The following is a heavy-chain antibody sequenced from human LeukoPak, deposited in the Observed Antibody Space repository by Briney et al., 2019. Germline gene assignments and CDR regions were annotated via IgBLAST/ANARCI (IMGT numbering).Heavy chain of an antibody. D-gene: IGHD6-13*01. J-gene: IGHJ4*02. CDR1: GFTVSSND. CDR2: IHIGNST. Sequence: GGSLRLSCAASGFTVSSNDMSWVRQAPGKGPEWVSIIHIGNSTYYADSVKGRFTISRDNSKNTLYLQMNSLRAEDTAVYYCARDKGSSWPLFDSWGQGTLVTVSS. CDR3: ARDKGSSWPLFDS. V-gene: IGHV3-66*01.